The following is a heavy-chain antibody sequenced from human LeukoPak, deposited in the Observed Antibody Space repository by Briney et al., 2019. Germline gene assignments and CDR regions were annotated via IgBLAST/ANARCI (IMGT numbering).Heavy chain of an antibody. Sequence: SETLSLTCAVSGGSISSYYWSWIRQPAGKGLEWIGRIYTSGSSNYNPSLKTRVTLSVHTSKPQFSLKLSSVTAADTAVYYCARGRVVPAAIRSFDENHGYYYYMDVCGKGTTVTVSS. V-gene: IGHV4-4*07. CDR1: GGSISSYY. CDR2: IYTSGSS. CDR3: ARGRVVPAAIRSFDENHGYYYYMDV. D-gene: IGHD2-2*02. J-gene: IGHJ6*03.